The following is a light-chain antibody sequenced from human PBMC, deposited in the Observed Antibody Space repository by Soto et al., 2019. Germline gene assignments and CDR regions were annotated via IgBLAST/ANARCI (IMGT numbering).Light chain of an antibody. CDR1: SSNIGAGYD. Sequence: QSVLTQPPLVSGAPGQRVTISCTGSSSNIGAGYDAHWYQHLPGTAPKLLIYANSNRPSGVPDRFSGSKSGTSASLAITGLQAEDEADYYCQSYDSSLSGWVFGGGTKLTVL. CDR2: ANS. V-gene: IGLV1-40*01. CDR3: QSYDSSLSGWV. J-gene: IGLJ3*02.